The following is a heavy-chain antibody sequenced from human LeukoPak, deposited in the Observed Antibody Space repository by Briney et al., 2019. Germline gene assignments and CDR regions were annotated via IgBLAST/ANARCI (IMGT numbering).Heavy chain of an antibody. CDR2: ITPDGSST. CDR1: GFPSRTYG. D-gene: IGHD3-16*02. CDR3: ARGVVVTATSGNDY. Sequence: GGPWSLSGEPFGFPSRTYGLHWPPQPPGKGLVWVQGITPDGSSTRYVDSVKGRFTISRDNAKNTLYLQMNSLRTEDTAVYYCARGVVVTATSGNDYWGQGTLVTVSS. V-gene: IGHV3-74*01. J-gene: IGHJ4*02.